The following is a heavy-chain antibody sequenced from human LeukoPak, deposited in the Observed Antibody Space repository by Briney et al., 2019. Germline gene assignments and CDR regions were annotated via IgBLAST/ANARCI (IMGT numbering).Heavy chain of an antibody. D-gene: IGHD3-10*01. CDR2: ISGSGGST. CDR3: AKSFRRDYYGSGSPQGEFDY. J-gene: IGHJ4*02. CDR1: GFTFSSYG. Sequence: GGTLRLSCAAPGFTFSSYGMSWVRQAPGKGLEWVSAISGSGGSTYYADSVKGRFTISRDNSKNTLYLQMNSLRAEDTAVYYCAKSFRRDYYGSGSPQGEFDYWGQGTPVTVSS. V-gene: IGHV3-23*01.